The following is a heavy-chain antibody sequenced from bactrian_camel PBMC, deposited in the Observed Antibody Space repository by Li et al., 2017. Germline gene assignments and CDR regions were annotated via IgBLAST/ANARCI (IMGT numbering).Heavy chain of an antibody. Sequence: HVQLVESGGGSVQAGGSLRLSCVISGNTLSHGCMGWFRQAPGKEREGVARIYFRWGNTAVADFVEGRFTISQDNAKNTVYLQMNSLKPEDTAIYYCAPDAGQSRCSAGFCYCAWGEGTQVTVS. CDR1: GNTLSHGC. J-gene: IGHJ4*01. D-gene: IGHD2*01. CDR2: IYFRWGNT. V-gene: IGHV3-3*01. CDR3: APDAGQSRCSAGFCYCA.